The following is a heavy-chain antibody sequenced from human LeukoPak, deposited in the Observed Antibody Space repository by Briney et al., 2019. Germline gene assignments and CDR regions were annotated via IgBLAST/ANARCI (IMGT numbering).Heavy chain of an antibody. CDR2: ISSSSSYI. V-gene: IGHV3-21*01. Sequence: GGSLRLSCAASGFTFSSYSMNWVRQAPGKGLGWVSSISSSSSYIYYADSVKGRFTISRDNAKNSLYLQMNSLRAEDTAVYYCARDKDWAFDYWGQGTPVTVSP. J-gene: IGHJ4*02. CDR3: ARDKDWAFDY. CDR1: GFTFSSYS. D-gene: IGHD3-9*01.